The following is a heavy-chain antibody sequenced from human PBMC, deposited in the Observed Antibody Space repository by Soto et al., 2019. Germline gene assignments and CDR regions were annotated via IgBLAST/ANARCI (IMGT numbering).Heavy chain of an antibody. CDR2: ISSSSSYT. Sequence: GGSLRLSCAASGFTFSDYYMSWIRQAPGKGLEWVSYISSSSSYTNYADSVKGRFTISRDNAKNSLYLQMNSLRAEDTAVYYCARDAYSGSYYAWDSYYYYGMDVWGQGTTVTVSS. J-gene: IGHJ6*02. CDR1: GFTFSDYY. D-gene: IGHD1-26*01. V-gene: IGHV3-11*06. CDR3: ARDAYSGSYYAWDSYYYYGMDV.